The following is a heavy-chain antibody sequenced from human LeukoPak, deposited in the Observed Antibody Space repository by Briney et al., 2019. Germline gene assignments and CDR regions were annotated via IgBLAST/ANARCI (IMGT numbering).Heavy chain of an antibody. Sequence: GGSLRLSWAASGFTFSSYSMNWVRQAPGKGLEWVSSISSSSSYIYYADSVKGRFTISRDNAKNSLYLQMNSLRAEDTAVYYCASAAYGADAFDIWGQGTMVTVSS. CDR2: ISSSSSYI. CDR1: GFTFSSYS. J-gene: IGHJ3*02. CDR3: ASAAYGADAFDI. D-gene: IGHD4-17*01. V-gene: IGHV3-21*01.